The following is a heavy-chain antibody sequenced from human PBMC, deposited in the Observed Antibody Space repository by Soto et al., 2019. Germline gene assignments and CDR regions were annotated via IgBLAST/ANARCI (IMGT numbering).Heavy chain of an antibody. CDR2: IYYSGST. Sequence: SETLSLTCTVCGGSVSSGSYYWSWIRQPPGKGLEWIGYIYYSGSTNYNPSLKSRVTISVDTSKNQFSLKLSSVTAADTAVYYCARCGGGDCSVFDYWGQGTLVTVSS. CDR1: GGSVSSGSYY. J-gene: IGHJ4*02. V-gene: IGHV4-61*01. D-gene: IGHD2-21*02. CDR3: ARCGGGDCSVFDY.